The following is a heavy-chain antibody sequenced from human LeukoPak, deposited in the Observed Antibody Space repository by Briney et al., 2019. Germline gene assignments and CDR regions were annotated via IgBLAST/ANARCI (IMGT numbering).Heavy chain of an antibody. J-gene: IGHJ5*02. Sequence: ASVKVSCKASGYTFTSYDINWVRQATGQGLEWMGWMNPNSGNTGYAQKFQGRVTMTRNTSISTAYMELSSLRSEDTAVYYCARATDYDFWGGYYPQAYNWFDPWGQGTLVTVSS. CDR3: ARATDYDFWGGYYPQAYNWFDP. D-gene: IGHD3-3*01. CDR1: GYTFTSYD. V-gene: IGHV1-8*01. CDR2: MNPNSGNT.